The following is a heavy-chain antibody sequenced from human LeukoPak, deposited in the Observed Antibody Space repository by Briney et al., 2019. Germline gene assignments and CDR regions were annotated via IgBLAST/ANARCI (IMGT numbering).Heavy chain of an antibody. Sequence: GASVKVSCKASGGTFSSYAISWVRQAPGQGLEWMGWINPNSGGTNYAQKFQGRVTMTRDTSISTAYMELSRLRSDDTAVYYCARDVTGTTWGDYWGQGTLVTVSS. CDR3: ARDVTGTTWGDY. CDR1: GGTFSSYA. D-gene: IGHD1-7*01. V-gene: IGHV1-2*02. J-gene: IGHJ4*02. CDR2: INPNSGGT.